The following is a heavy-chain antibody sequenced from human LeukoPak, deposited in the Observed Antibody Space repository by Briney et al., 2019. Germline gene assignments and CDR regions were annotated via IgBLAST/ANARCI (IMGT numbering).Heavy chain of an antibody. Sequence: PGGSLRLSCAASGFTFSSYSMSWVRQAPGKGLEWVSSISTSTSYIFYADSVKGRFTISRDNAKNSLYLQMNSLRAEDTAVYYCARDQRYCSSSSCPWEPFDYWGQGTLVTVSS. CDR1: GFTFSSYS. V-gene: IGHV3-21*04. CDR2: ISTSTSYI. CDR3: ARDQRYCSSSSCPWEPFDY. J-gene: IGHJ4*02. D-gene: IGHD2-2*01.